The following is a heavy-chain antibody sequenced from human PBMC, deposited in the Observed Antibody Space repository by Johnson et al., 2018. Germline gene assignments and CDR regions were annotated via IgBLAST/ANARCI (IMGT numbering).Heavy chain of an antibody. CDR2: IWYDGSNK. J-gene: IGHJ6*02. Sequence: QVQLVQSGGGVVQPGRSXRLSCAASGFTFSSYGMHWVRQAPGKGLEWVAVIWYDGSNKYYADSVKGRFTISRDNSKNTLYLQMNSLRAEDTAVYYCARDQDCSSTSGRGMDVGGQGTTVTVSS. CDR1: GFTFSSYG. V-gene: IGHV3-33*01. CDR3: ARDQDCSSTSGRGMDV. D-gene: IGHD2-2*01.